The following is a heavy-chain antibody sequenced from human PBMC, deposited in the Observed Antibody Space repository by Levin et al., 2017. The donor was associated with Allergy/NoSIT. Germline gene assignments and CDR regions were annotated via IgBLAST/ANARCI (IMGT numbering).Heavy chain of an antibody. CDR1: GFTFSDYY. CDR3: ARDRAVAGTRLDI. D-gene: IGHD6-19*01. CDR2: ISSSSSYT. Sequence: SCAASGFTFSDYYMSWIRQAPGKGLEWVSYISSSSSYTNYADSVKGRFTISRDNAKNSLYLQMNSLRAEDTAVYYCARDRAVAGTRLDIWGQGTMVTVSS. V-gene: IGHV3-11*05. J-gene: IGHJ3*02.